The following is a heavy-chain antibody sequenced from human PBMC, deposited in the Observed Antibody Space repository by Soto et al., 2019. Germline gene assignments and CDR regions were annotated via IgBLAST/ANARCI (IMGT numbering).Heavy chain of an antibody. Sequence: SGPTLVNPTQTLTLTCTFSGFSLSTGGMCVAWIRQPPGKALEWLALIDWDDDKNYSTSLKTRLTISKDTSKNQVVLTMTNMDPVDTATYYCARLPGYYDSSGFLGFDSWGQGTLVTVSS. CDR1: GFSLSTGGMC. CDR2: IDWDDDK. D-gene: IGHD3-22*01. V-gene: IGHV2-70*01. J-gene: IGHJ4*02. CDR3: ARLPGYYDSSGFLGFDS.